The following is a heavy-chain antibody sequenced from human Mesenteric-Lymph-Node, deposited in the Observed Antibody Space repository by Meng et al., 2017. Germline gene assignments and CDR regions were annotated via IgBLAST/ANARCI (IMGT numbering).Heavy chain of an antibody. CDR3: ARVGWRQWSFDL. Sequence: QVQLQESGPRLVKPSPTLSLTCTVSGGSISSGDYYWSWIRQPPGKGLELIGHIYYSGSTSYNPSLKSRVTISVDTSNNQFSLKLSSVTAADTAVYYCARVGWRQWSFDLWGRGTLVTVSS. D-gene: IGHD5-18*01. CDR2: IYYSGST. V-gene: IGHV4-30-4*01. J-gene: IGHJ2*01. CDR1: GGSISSGDYY.